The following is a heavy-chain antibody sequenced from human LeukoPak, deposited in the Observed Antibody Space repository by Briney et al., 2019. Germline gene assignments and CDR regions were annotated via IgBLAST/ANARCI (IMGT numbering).Heavy chain of an antibody. D-gene: IGHD5-18*01. CDR1: GGSISSYY. CDR2: IYTSGST. CDR3: ARDSTADGYSYGYYFDY. Sequence: SETLSLTCTVSGGSISSYYWSWIRQPAGKGLEWIGRIYTSGSTNYNPSLKSRVTMSVDTSKSQFSLKLSSVTAADTAVYYCARDSTADGYSYGYYFDYWGQGTLVTVSS. J-gene: IGHJ4*02. V-gene: IGHV4-4*07.